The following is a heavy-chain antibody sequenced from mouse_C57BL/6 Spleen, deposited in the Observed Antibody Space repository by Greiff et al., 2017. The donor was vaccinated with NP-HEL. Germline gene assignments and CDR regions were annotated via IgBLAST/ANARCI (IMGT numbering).Heavy chain of an antibody. V-gene: IGHV5-4*01. CDR1: GFTFSSYA. J-gene: IGHJ2*01. CDR3: ARAGGNYFDY. CDR2: ISDGGSYT. Sequence: EVQLVESGGGLVKPGGSLKLSCAASGFTFSSYAMSWVRQTPEKRLEWVATISDGGSYTYYPDNVKGRFTISRDNAKNNLYLQMSHLKSEDTAMYYCARAGGNYFDYWGQGTTLTVSS.